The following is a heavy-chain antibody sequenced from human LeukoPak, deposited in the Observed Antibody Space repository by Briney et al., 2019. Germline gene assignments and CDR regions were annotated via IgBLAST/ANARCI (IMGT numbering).Heavy chain of an antibody. CDR3: ASSPLVLRFVP. V-gene: IGHV4-34*01. CDR2: INHSGST. D-gene: IGHD3-16*02. Sequence: SETLSLTCAVYGGSFSGYYWSWIRQPPGKGLEWIGEINHSGSTNYNPSLKSRVTISVDTSKNQFSLKLSSVTAADTAVYYCASSPLVLRFVPWGQGTLVTVSS. CDR1: GGSFSGYY. J-gene: IGHJ5*02.